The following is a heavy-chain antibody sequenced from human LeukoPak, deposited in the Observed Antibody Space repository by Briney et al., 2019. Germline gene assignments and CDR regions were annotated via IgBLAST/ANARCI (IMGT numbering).Heavy chain of an antibody. D-gene: IGHD3/OR15-3a*01. Sequence: PSETLSLTCTVSGVSISSSNSYWDWIRQPPGRGLEWIGSIYYSGNTYYNASLKSQVSISIDTSKNQFSLRLTSVTAADTAVYYCARQTGSGLFILPGGQGTLVTVSS. J-gene: IGHJ4*02. CDR1: GVSISSSNSY. V-gene: IGHV4-39*01. CDR2: IYYSGNT. CDR3: ARQTGSGLFILP.